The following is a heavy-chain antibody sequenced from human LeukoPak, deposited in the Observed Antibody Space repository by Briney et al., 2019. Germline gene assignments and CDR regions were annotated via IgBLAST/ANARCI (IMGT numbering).Heavy chain of an antibody. CDR2: ISGISGGGGST. CDR3: AKLGRYQLPLDDF. V-gene: IGHV3-23*01. Sequence: GGSLRLSCAASGFTFSTYAMSWARQAPGKGLEWVSSISGISGGGGSTYYADSVKGRFTISRDNSKDTLYLQMNSLRGEDTAVYYCAKLGRYQLPLDDFWGQGTLVTVS. CDR1: GFTFSTYA. D-gene: IGHD2-2*01. J-gene: IGHJ4*02.